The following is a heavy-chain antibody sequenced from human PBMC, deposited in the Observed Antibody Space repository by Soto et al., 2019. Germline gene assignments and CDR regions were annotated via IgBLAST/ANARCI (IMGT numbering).Heavy chain of an antibody. D-gene: IGHD2-15*01. Sequence: EVQLLESGGGLVQPGGSLRVSCAAYGFTFSSYAMSWVRQAPGKGLEWVSGIGGSGGNTYYADSVKGRFTISRNNSKNTLHHQMNNLSIENTAEYYAAGDPVALQFWYYELWGRGTLVTVSS. CDR2: IGGSGGNT. CDR1: GFTFSSYA. V-gene: IGHV3-23*01. CDR3: AGDPVALQFWYYEL. J-gene: IGHJ2*01.